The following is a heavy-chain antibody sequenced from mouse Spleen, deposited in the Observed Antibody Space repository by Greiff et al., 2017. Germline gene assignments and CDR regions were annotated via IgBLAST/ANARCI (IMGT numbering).Heavy chain of an antibody. Sequence: VHLVESGAELVRPGTSVKVSCKASGYAFTNYLIEWVKQRPGQGLEWIGVINPGSGGTNYNEKFKGKATLTADKSSSTAYMQLSSLTSEDSAVYFCARRGVVGGDYWGQGTTLTVSS. V-gene: IGHV1-54*01. CDR3: ARRGVVGGDY. CDR1: GYAFTNYL. D-gene: IGHD1-1*01. J-gene: IGHJ2*01. CDR2: INPGSGGT.